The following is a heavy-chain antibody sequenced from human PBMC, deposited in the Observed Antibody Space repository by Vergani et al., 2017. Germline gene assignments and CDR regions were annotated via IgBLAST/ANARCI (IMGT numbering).Heavy chain of an antibody. Sequence: QVQLQQSGPGLVKPSQTLSLTCAISGDSVSSNSAAWNWIRQSPSRGLEWLGRTYYRSKWYNDYAVSVKSRITINPDTSKYQFSLQLNSVTPEDTAVYYCARDSTQYYDFWSGRIPFDYWGQGTLVTVSS. CDR1: GDSVSSNSAA. V-gene: IGHV6-1*01. D-gene: IGHD3-3*01. CDR2: TYYRSKWYN. J-gene: IGHJ4*02. CDR3: ARDSTQYYDFWSGRIPFDY.